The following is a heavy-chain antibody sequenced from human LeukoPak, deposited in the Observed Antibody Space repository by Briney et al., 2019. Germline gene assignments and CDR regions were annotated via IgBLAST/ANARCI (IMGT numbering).Heavy chain of an antibody. CDR1: GGSISGYH. V-gene: IGHV4-59*01. D-gene: IGHD4-17*01. Sequence: PSETLSLTCNVSGGSISGYHWSWIRQPPGKGLEWLGYIYYSGSSNYNPSLKSRATMSADTSKNQFSLKLSSVTAADTAVYYCASNNEVPGEYGDRYHYYYYYYMDVWGKGTTVTVSS. CDR2: IYYSGSS. J-gene: IGHJ6*03. CDR3: ASNNEVPGEYGDRYHYYYYYYMDV.